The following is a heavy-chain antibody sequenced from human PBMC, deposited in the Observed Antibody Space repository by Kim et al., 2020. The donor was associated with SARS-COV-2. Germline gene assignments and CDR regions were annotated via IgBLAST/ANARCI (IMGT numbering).Heavy chain of an antibody. CDR3: AKDLYSWNFERILDH. CDR1: GFTFSSYA. V-gene: IGHV3-64D*06. Sequence: GGSLRLSCSASGFTFSSYAMHWVRQAPGKGLEYVAAINVNGESTYHADSVKGRFTISRDNSKNMLYLQMSSLRPDDTAVYYCAKDLYSWNFERILDHWGQGALVTVSS. D-gene: IGHD1-26*01. CDR2: INVNGEST. J-gene: IGHJ4*02.